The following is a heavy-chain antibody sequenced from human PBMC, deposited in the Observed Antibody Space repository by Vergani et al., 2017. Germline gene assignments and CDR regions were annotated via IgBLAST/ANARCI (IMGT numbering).Heavy chain of an antibody. CDR1: GLMFNNYG. D-gene: IGHD1-1*01. CDR3: ATKSCGTPGGQIGYFRE. Sequence: QVQLVESGGGVVQPGRSLRLSCETSGLMFNNYGMHWVRQAPGKGLEWVAVISSDGSNKHYADSVKGRFTISRDNSKSTLYLQMNSLRTEETAVYYCATKSCGTPGGQIGYFREGGQGTLVTVSS. J-gene: IGHJ1*01. CDR2: ISSDGSNK. V-gene: IGHV3-30*03.